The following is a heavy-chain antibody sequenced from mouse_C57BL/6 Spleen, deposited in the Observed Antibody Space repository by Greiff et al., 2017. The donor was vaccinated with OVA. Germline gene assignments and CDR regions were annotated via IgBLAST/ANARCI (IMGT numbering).Heavy chain of an antibody. CDR3: ARGERYFDV. J-gene: IGHJ1*03. Sequence: QVQLQQPGAELVKPGASVKLSCKASGYTFTSYWMQWVKQRPGQGLEWIGEIDPSDSYTNYNQQFKGKATLTVDTSSSTAYMQLSSLTSEDSAVYYCARGERYFDVWGTGTTVTVSS. V-gene: IGHV1-50*01. CDR2: IDPSDSYT. CDR1: GYTFTSYW.